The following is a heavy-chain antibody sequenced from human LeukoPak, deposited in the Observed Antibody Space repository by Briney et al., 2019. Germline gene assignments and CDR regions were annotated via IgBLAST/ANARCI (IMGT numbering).Heavy chain of an antibody. V-gene: IGHV3-30*18. D-gene: IGHD1-26*01. J-gene: IGHJ4*02. CDR2: ISYDGSNK. CDR1: GFTFSSYG. Sequence: GGSLRLSCAASGFTFSSYGMHWVRQAPGKGLEWVAVISYDGSNKYYADSVKGRFTIPRDNSKNTLYLQMNSLRAEDTAVYYCAKGIKTWELLGGLDYWGQGTLVTVSS. CDR3: AKGIKTWELLGGLDY.